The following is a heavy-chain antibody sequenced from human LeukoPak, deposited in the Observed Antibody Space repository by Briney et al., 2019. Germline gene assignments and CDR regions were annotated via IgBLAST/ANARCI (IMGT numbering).Heavy chain of an antibody. V-gene: IGHV3-23*01. CDR2: ISGSGDST. CDR1: GFTFSSYA. CDR3: ARVGYSGYDYDY. D-gene: IGHD5-12*01. Sequence: PGGSLRLSCEASGFTFSSYAMSWVRQAPGXGLEWVSVISGSGDSTYYADSVEGRCTSSRDNSKDALYLQMNSLRAEDTAVYYCARVGYSGYDYDYWGQGTLVTVSS. J-gene: IGHJ4*02.